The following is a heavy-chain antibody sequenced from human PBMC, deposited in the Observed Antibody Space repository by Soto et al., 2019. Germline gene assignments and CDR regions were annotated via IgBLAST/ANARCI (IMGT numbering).Heavy chain of an antibody. CDR2: IKQDGSEK. J-gene: IGHJ4*02. CDR3: ARDYGGIAAAGPFDY. CDR1: GFTFSSYW. D-gene: IGHD6-13*01. Sequence: PGGSLRLSCAASGFTFSSYWMSWVRQAPGKGLEWVANIKQDGSEKYYVDSVKGRFTISRDNAKNSLYLQMNSLRAEDTAVYYCARDYGGIAAAGPFDYWGQGTLVTVSS. V-gene: IGHV3-7*01.